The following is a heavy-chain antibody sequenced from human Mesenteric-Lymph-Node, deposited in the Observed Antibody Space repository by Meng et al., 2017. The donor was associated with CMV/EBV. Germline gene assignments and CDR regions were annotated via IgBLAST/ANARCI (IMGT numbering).Heavy chain of an antibody. J-gene: IGHJ3*02. Sequence: ASVKVSCKASGYTFTSHGITWVRQAPGEGLEWMGWISGHNGYTKYTQKFQGRVTMTRDTSTSTAYMELRSLRSDDTAVYYCARVDVGARLYAAFDIWGQGTMVT. V-gene: IGHV1-18*01. D-gene: IGHD1-26*01. CDR3: ARVDVGARLYAAFDI. CDR1: GYTFTSHG. CDR2: ISGHNGYT.